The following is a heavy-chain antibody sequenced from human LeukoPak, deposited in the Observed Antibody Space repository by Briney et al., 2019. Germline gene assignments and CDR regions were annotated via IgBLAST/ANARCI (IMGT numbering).Heavy chain of an antibody. J-gene: IGHJ5*02. CDR1: GFTFTTCA. V-gene: IGHV3-30*02. CDR2: IRYDGNNK. Sequence: GGSLRLSCAASGFTFTTCAMHWVRQAPGKGLEWVAYIRYDGNNKNYADSVKGRFTISRDNSKDMLYLQMNSLRPEDTAVYYCAKGDGYGANTRLPKYNWFDPWGQGTLVTVSS. D-gene: IGHD4-23*01. CDR3: AKGDGYGANTRLPKYNWFDP.